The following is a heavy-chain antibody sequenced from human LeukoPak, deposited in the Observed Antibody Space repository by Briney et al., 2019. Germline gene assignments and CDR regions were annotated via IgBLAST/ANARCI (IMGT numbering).Heavy chain of an antibody. CDR1: GYSFTSYW. J-gene: IGHJ4*02. CDR3: ARYYYGSGGEFRYYLDY. V-gene: IGHV5-10-1*01. CDR2: IDPSDSYT. D-gene: IGHD3-10*01. Sequence: GESLKISCKGSGYSFTSYWISWVRQMPWKGLEWMGRIDPSDSYTNYSPSFQGHVTISADKSISTAYLQWSSLKASDTAMYYCARYYYGSGGEFRYYLDYWGQGTLVTVSS.